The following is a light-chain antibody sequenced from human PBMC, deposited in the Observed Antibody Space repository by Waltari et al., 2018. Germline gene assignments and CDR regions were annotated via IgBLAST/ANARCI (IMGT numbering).Light chain of an antibody. CDR1: SSNIGAGYD. CDR3: QSYDNSLSGVV. J-gene: IGLJ2*01. Sequence: QSVLTQPPSVSGAPGQRVTISCTGNSSNIGAGYDVHWYQQLPETAPKLLIYTNNPRPSGVPDRFSGSKSGTSASLAITGLQAEDEAHYHCQSYDNSLSGVVFGGGTKLTVL. V-gene: IGLV1-40*01. CDR2: TNN.